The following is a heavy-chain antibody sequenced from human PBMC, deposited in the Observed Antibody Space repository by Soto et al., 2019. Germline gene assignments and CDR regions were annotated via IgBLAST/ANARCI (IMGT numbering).Heavy chain of an antibody. CDR1: RFTLSGYE. D-gene: IGHD6-13*01. J-gene: IGHJ5*01. CDR2: IAAAGDT. Sequence: EVQLVESGGGLVQPGGSLRLSCAASRFTLSGYEMHWVRQLTGKRLEWVSSIAAAGDTFDSGSVKGRFTISREDAKNSLFLQMHSLRAEDTAVYYCVRNQGIRIAAAGADWLDSLGQATVVTVSS. V-gene: IGHV3-13*04. CDR3: VRNQGIRIAAAGADWLDS.